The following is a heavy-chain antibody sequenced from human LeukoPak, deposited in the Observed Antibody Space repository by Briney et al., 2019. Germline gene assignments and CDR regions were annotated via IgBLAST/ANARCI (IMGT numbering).Heavy chain of an antibody. CDR1: GYTFTGCY. CDR3: ARDPLVPAAIGPSCAFDI. Sequence: ASVKVSCKASGYTFTGCYMHWVRQAPGQGLEWMGWINPNSGGTNYAQKFQGRVTMTRDTSISTAYMELSRLSSDDTAVYYCARDPLVPAAIGPSCAFDIWGQGTMVTVSS. CDR2: INPNSGGT. J-gene: IGHJ3*02. D-gene: IGHD2-2*01. V-gene: IGHV1-2*02.